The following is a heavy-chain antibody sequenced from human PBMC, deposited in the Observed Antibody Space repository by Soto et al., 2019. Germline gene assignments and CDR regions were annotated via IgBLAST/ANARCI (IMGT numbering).Heavy chain of an antibody. CDR3: PRDDSYRGVTTVLAF. CDR2: VYYSGST. D-gene: IGHD5-18*01. Sequence: PSETLRLTSSVAWGTGGDLGCCRIWIRQPPGKGLEWIGYVYYSGSTNYNPSFKSRVIISIDTSKNQLSLKLSSVTAADTAVFFCPRDDSYRGVTTVLAFWGKGSTVTGS. CDR1: WGTGGDLGCC. J-gene: IGHJ6*03. V-gene: IGHV4-61*08.